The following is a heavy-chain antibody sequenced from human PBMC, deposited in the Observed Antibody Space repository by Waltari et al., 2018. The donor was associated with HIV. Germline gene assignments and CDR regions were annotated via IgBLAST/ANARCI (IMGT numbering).Heavy chain of an antibody. CDR1: GFTVSSNY. J-gene: IGHJ6*02. D-gene: IGHD1-26*01. V-gene: IGHV3-66*01. CDR3: ARGGWEPPFYYYGMDV. CDR2: IYSGGST. Sequence: EVQLVESGGGLVQPGGSLRLSCAASGFTVSSNYMSWVRQAPGKGLEWVSFIYSGGSTYYADSVKGRFTIARDNSKNTLYLQMNSLRAEDTAVYYRARGGWEPPFYYYGMDVWGQGTTVTVSS.